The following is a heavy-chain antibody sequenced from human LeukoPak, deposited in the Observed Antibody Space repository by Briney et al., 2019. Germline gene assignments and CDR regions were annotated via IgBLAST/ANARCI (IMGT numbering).Heavy chain of an antibody. D-gene: IGHD3-9*01. CDR1: GFTFSNYA. V-gene: IGHV3-23*01. Sequence: PGGSLRLSRAASGFTFSNYAMSWVRQAPGKGLEWVSAITGSGGSTYYANSVKGRFTISRDNSKNTLYLQMNSLRAEDTAIYSCAKWGDYDVFTGYYDADYWGQGTLVTVSS. CDR3: AKWGDYDVFTGYYDADY. CDR2: ITGSGGST. J-gene: IGHJ4*02.